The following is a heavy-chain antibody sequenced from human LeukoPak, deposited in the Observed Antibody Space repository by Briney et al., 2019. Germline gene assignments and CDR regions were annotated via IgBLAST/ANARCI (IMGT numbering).Heavy chain of an antibody. Sequence: SETLSLTCAVYGGSFSGYYWSWIRQPPGKGLEWIGEINHSGSTNYNPSLKSRVTISVDTSKNQFSLKLSSVTAADTAVYYCARGYPTPIVVVPAAIGGPYNWFDPWGQGTLVTVSS. CDR2: INHSGST. D-gene: IGHD2-2*01. J-gene: IGHJ5*02. CDR1: GGSFSGYY. CDR3: ARGYPTPIVVVPAAIGGPYNWFDP. V-gene: IGHV4-34*01.